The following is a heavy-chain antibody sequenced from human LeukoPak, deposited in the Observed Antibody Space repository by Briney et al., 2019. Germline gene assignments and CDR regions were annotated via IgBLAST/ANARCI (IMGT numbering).Heavy chain of an antibody. J-gene: IGHJ5*02. V-gene: IGHV5-51*01. CDR3: ARQASIQLWPYNWFDA. Sequence: GESLKISCKGSGYSFTNYWIGWVRQMPGKGLEWMGIIYPSDSDIRYSPSFQGQVTISADKSIGTAYLQWSSLKASDTAIYFCARQASIQLWPYNWFDARGQGILVTVSS. CDR1: GYSFTNYW. CDR2: IYPSDSDI. D-gene: IGHD5-18*01.